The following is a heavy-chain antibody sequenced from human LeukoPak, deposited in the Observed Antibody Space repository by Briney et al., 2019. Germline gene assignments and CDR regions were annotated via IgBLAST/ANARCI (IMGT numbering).Heavy chain of an antibody. D-gene: IGHD6-19*01. CDR1: GYTFTGYY. Sequence: GASVKVSCKASGYTFTGYYMNWVRQAPGQGLEWMGWINPNSGGTNYAQKFQGRVTMTRDTSISTAYMELSRLRSDDTAVYYCARGSIAVADYWYFDLWGRGTLVTVSS. J-gene: IGHJ2*01. V-gene: IGHV1-2*02. CDR2: INPNSGGT. CDR3: ARGSIAVADYWYFDL.